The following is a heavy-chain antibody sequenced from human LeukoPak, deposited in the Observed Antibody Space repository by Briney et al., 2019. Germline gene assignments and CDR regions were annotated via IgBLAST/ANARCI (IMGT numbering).Heavy chain of an antibody. Sequence: GGSLRLSCAASGFTFRSYGMHWVRQAPGKGLEWVANIKQDGSDKYYGDSVKGRFTISRDSAKNSLYLQMNSLRAEDTAVYFCARYRGSGCFDPWGQGTLVTVSS. CDR1: GFTFRSYG. CDR3: ARYRGSGCFDP. V-gene: IGHV3-7*04. J-gene: IGHJ5*02. CDR2: IKQDGSDK. D-gene: IGHD2-15*01.